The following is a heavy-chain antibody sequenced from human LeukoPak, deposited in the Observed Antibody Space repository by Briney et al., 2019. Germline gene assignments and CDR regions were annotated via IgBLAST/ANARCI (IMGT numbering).Heavy chain of an antibody. CDR2: ISYDGSNK. Sequence: GGSLRLSCAASGFTFSSYGMHWVRQAPGKGLEWVAVISYDGSNKYYADSVKGRFTISRDNSKNTLYLQMNSLRAEDTAVYYCAKERILWFGHRDYFDYWGQGTLVTVSS. V-gene: IGHV3-30*18. CDR3: AKERILWFGHRDYFDY. D-gene: IGHD3-10*01. J-gene: IGHJ4*02. CDR1: GFTFSSYG.